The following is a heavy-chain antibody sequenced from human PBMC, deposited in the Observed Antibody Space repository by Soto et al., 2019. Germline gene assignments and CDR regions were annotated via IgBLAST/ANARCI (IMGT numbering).Heavy chain of an antibody. V-gene: IGHV3-48*03. CDR1: GFSCSRYE. Sequence: PVGLISVSCAVSGFSCSRYELNWVRQAPGKGLEWVSYIISSGSTIYYADSVKGRFTISRDNAKNSLYLQMNSLRAEDTAVYYCARESLIAVAGDGSAFDIWGQGTMVTVSS. CDR3: ARESLIAVAGDGSAFDI. D-gene: IGHD6-19*01. J-gene: IGHJ3*02. CDR2: IISSGSTI.